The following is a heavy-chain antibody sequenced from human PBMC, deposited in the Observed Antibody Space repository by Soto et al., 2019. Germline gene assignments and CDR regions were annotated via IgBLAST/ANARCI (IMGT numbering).Heavy chain of an antibody. CDR2: ISAYNGNT. CDR3: ARVHDISTVAYYYYYVMDV. D-gene: IGHD3-9*01. J-gene: IGHJ6*02. CDR1: GYTFTSYG. Sequence: ASVQVSCKASGYTFTSYGISWVRQAPGQGLEWMGWISAYNGNTNYAQKLQGRVTMTTDTSTSTAYMELRSLRSDDTAVYYCARVHDISTVAYYYYYVMDVWGQGTTVTVSS. V-gene: IGHV1-18*01.